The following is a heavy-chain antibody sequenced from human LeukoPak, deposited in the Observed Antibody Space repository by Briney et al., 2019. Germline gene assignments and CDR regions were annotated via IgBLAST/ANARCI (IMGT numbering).Heavy chain of an antibody. J-gene: IGHJ4*02. V-gene: IGHV1-8*01. D-gene: IGHD1-26*01. CDR3: TRGSLSGSSRDY. Sequence: ASVRVSCKASGYTFNGYDINWVRQATGQGLESMGWMNPNTGDTGYAQKFQGRVTMTRNTSIDTAYMELSGLKSEDTAVYYCTRGSLSGSSRDYWGQGTLVTVSS. CDR1: GYTFNGYD. CDR2: MNPNTGDT.